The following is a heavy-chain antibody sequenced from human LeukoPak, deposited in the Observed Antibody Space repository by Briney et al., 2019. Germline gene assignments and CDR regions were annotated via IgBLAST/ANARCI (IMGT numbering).Heavy chain of an antibody. J-gene: IGHJ5*02. CDR2: ISGSGVNT. CDR3: ANDLGGIVRGVINA. CDR1: GFTFRIYA. V-gene: IGHV3-23*01. Sequence: GGSLRLSCAGSGFTFRIYAMNWVRQAPGKGLEWVSGISGSGVNTYYVDSVKGRFTISRDNSKNTLYLQMNSLRTEVTAVYYCANDLGGIVRGVINASGQGTLVSVSS. D-gene: IGHD3-10*01.